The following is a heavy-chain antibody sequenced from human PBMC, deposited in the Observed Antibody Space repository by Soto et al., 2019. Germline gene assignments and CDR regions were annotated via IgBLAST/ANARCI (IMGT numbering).Heavy chain of an antibody. Sequence: QVQLVESGGGVVQPGRSLRLSCVASGFTFSSYGMHWVRQAPGKGLEWVAIISYDGSNTYYADSVKGRFTISRDNSKNTLYLQRNSLRAEDTCVYYCAKEGGLSGSYCFAGSYYFDYWGQGTLVTVPS. V-gene: IGHV3-30*18. J-gene: IGHJ4*02. CDR1: GFTFSSYG. D-gene: IGHD1-26*01. CDR3: AKEGGLSGSYCFAGSYYFDY. CDR2: ISYDGSNT.